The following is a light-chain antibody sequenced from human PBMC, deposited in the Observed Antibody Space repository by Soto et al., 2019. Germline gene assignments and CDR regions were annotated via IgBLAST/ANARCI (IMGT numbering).Light chain of an antibody. CDR2: GAS. V-gene: IGKV1-27*01. CDR1: RGIYTH. CDR3: QPYDKAPWT. J-gene: IGKJ1*01. Sequence: DIQMAQSPSSLSASVGDRVTITCRASRGIYTHLAWYQQKPGNAPKLLIYGASTLQSGVPSRFSGSGSGTDFFLTISGLQSEDVGTYYCQPYDKAPWTFGQGTRV.